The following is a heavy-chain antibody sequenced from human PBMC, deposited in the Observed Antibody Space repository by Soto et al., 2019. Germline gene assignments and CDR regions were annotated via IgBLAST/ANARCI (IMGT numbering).Heavy chain of an antibody. CDR2: ISAYNGNT. J-gene: IGHJ4*02. V-gene: IGHV1-18*01. CDR3: ARDPPPPDY. CDR1: GYTFASYA. Sequence: ASVKVSCKASGYTFASYAISWMRQAPGQGLEWMGWISAYNGNTNYAQKLQGRVTMTTDTSTSTAYMELRSLRSDDTAVYYCARDPPPPDYWGQGTLVPVSS.